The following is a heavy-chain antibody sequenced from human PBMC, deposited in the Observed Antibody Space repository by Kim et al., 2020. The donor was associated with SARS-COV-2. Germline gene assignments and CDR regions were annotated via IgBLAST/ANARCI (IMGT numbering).Heavy chain of an antibody. D-gene: IGHD3-3*01. V-gene: IGHV1-8*01. CDR2: MNPNSGNT. Sequence: ASVKVSCKASGYTFTSYDINWVRQATGQGLEWMGWMNPNSGNTGYAQKFKGRVTMTRNTSISTAYMQLSSLRSEDTAVYCCARGLTKVTIFGVVTSEGYYSSGRDACGERAPVTASP. CDR3: ARGLTKVTIFGVVTSEGYYSSGRDA. J-gene: IGHJ6*04. CDR1: GYTFTSYD.